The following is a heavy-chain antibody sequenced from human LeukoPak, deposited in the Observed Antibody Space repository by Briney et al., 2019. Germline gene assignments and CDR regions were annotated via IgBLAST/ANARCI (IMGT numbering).Heavy chain of an antibody. CDR3: AREYVLGCLGGGCYSNRWFDP. Sequence: SETLSLTCTVSGGSISSYFWSWIRQPPGKGLEWIGYIYYSGSTNYNPSLKSRVTISVDTSKNQFSLKLSSVTAAGTGVYYCAREYVLGCLGGGCYSNRWFDPSGQGTLVTVPS. CDR2: IYYSGST. CDR1: GGSISSYF. J-gene: IGHJ5*02. D-gene: IGHD2-15*01. V-gene: IGHV4-59*01.